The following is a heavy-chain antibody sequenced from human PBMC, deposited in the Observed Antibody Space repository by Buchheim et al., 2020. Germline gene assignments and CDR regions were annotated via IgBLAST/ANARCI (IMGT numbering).Heavy chain of an antibody. D-gene: IGHD4-11*01. CDR1: GFTFSSYG. CDR3: AKVQDYSNPYYYYGMDV. CDR2: ISYDGSNK. J-gene: IGHJ6*02. Sequence: QVQLVESGGGVVQPGRSLRLSCAASGFTFSSYGMHWVRQAPGKGLEWMAVISYDGSNKYYADSVKGRFTISRDNSKNTLYLQMNSLRAEDTAVYYCAKVQDYSNPYYYYGMDVWGQGTT. V-gene: IGHV3-30*18.